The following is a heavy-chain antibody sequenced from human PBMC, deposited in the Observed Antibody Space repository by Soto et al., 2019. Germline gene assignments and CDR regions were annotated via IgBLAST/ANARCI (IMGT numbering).Heavy chain of an antibody. CDR3: ASGNDADDSSGYYRRVVGYYYYGMDV. J-gene: IGHJ6*02. D-gene: IGHD3-22*01. Sequence: PGESLKISCQGSGYSFTSYWISWVRQMPGKGLEWMGRIDPSDSYTNYSPSFQGHVTISADKSISTAYLQWSSLKASDTAMYYCASGNDADDSSGYYRRVVGYYYYGMDVWGQGTTVTVSS. V-gene: IGHV5-10-1*01. CDR2: IDPSDSYT. CDR1: GYSFTSYW.